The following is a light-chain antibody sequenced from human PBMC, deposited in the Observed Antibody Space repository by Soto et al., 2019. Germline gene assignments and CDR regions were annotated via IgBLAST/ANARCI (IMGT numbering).Light chain of an antibody. CDR2: WAS. CDR3: QRYYGTPLT. CDR1: QSVLFGSNNY. Sequence: DFVMTQSPDSLAVSLGERATINCKSSQSVLFGSNNYLAWYQQKSGQPPKLLINWASTRESGVPDRFSGSGSRTDFTLTICSLQAEDVAVYYCQRYYGTPLTFGGGTKVEIK. V-gene: IGKV4-1*01. J-gene: IGKJ4*01.